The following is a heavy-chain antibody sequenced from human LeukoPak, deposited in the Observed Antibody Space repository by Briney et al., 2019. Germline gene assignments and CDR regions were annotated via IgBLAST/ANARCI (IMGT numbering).Heavy chain of an antibody. J-gene: IGHJ4*02. CDR3: ARGRWIQLSRPFDY. V-gene: IGHV4-34*01. Sequence: PSETPSLTCAVYGGSFSGYYWSWIRQPPGKGLEWIGEINHSGSTNYNPSLKSRVTISVDTSKNQFSLKLSSVTAADTAVYYCARGRWIQLSRPFDYWGQGTLVTVSS. D-gene: IGHD5-18*01. CDR2: INHSGST. CDR1: GGSFSGYY.